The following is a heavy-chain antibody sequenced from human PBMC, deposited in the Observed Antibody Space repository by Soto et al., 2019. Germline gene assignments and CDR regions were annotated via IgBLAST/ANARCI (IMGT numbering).Heavy chain of an antibody. CDR1: GYTFTSFG. CDR3: ARDKMIDDFGLGTYDY. CDR2: ISGYNGKT. J-gene: IGHJ4*02. V-gene: IGHV1-18*04. Sequence: GASVKVSFKTSGYTFTSFGVSWLRQAPGQGLEWMGWISGYNGKTKYAQTLQGRVTMTADTSASTAYMELRGLRSDDTAVYFCARDKMIDDFGLGTYDYWGQGTTVTVSS. D-gene: IGHD3-10*01.